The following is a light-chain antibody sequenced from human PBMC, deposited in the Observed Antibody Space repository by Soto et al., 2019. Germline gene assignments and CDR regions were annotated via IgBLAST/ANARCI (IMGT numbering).Light chain of an antibody. J-gene: IGKJ1*01. CDR3: QQYNGFSRT. CDR2: DAS. Sequence: DIQMTESPSSLSASVGDRVTITCRASQSIGTSLAWYQQKPGTAPKLLIYDASGLERGVPSRFSGSGSGTEFTLTIRSLQTDDFATYYCQQYNGFSRTFGQGTTVDIK. V-gene: IGKV1-5*01. CDR1: QSIGTS.